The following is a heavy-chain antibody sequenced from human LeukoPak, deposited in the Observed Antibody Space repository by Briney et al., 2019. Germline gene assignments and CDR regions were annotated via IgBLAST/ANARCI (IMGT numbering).Heavy chain of an antibody. Sequence: PGGSLRLSCAASGFTFSDYYMSWIRQAPGKGLEWISYINNSGSTIYYADSVKGRFTISRDNAKNSLYLQMNSLRAEDTAVYYCARDPKPPIAGTTGWFDPWGQGTLVTVSS. J-gene: IGHJ5*02. CDR1: GFTFSDYY. CDR2: INNSGSTI. V-gene: IGHV3-11*01. D-gene: IGHD1-20*01. CDR3: ARDPKPPIAGTTGWFDP.